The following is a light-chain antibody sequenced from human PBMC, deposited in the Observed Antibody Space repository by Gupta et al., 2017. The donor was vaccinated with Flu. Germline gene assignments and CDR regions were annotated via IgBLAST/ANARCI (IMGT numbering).Light chain of an antibody. Sequence: EIVLTQSPGTLSLSPGERVTLSCRASQSVSSNYLAWYQQKVGQAPRLLIYGASSRATGIPDRFSGSGSGTDFTLTISRLEPEDFAVYSCQQDSSSPWTFGQGTKVEIK. CDR2: GAS. J-gene: IGKJ1*01. CDR3: QQDSSSPWT. CDR1: QSVSSNY. V-gene: IGKV3-20*01.